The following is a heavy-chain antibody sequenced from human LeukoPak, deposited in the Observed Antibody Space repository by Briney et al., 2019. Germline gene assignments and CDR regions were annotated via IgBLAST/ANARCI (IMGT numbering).Heavy chain of an antibody. D-gene: IGHD4-17*01. CDR1: GGSISSHY. Sequence: SETLSLTCTVSGGSISSHYWSWIRQPPGKGLEWIGYIYYSGSTNCSPSLKSRGTISIDTSKNQFSLKLSSVTAADTAVYYCARDFRDGDSVFYYYYMDVWGKGTTVTVSS. V-gene: IGHV4-59*11. CDR3: ARDFRDGDSVFYYYYMDV. J-gene: IGHJ6*03. CDR2: IYYSGST.